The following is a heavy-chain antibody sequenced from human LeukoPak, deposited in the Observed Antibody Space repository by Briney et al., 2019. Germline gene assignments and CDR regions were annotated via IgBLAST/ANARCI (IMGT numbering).Heavy chain of an antibody. V-gene: IGHV1-69*06. CDR1: GGTFSSYA. CDR2: IIPIFGTA. CDR3: ATPAAGDSSTYLHAEHFQH. J-gene: IGHJ1*01. D-gene: IGHD3-22*01. Sequence: SVKVSCKASGGTFSSYAISWVRQAPGQGLEWMGGIIPIFGTANYAQKFQGRVTITADKSTSTAYMELSSLRSEDTAVYYCATPAAGDSSTYLHAEHFQHWGQGTLVTVSS.